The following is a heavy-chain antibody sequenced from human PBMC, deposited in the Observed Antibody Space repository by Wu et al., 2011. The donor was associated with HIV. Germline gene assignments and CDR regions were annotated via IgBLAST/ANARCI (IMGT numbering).Heavy chain of an antibody. Sequence: QVQLVQSGAEVKKPGSSVKVSCKASGGTFSSYAIRWVRQAPGQGLEWMGGIIPIFGTTNYAQKFQGRVTMTRDTSTSTVYMELSSLRSEDTAVYYCARDSLSRPGESGVYFDYWGQGTLVTVSS. CDR2: IIPIFGTT. D-gene: IGHD7-27*01. CDR3: ARDSLSRPGESGVYFDY. V-gene: IGHV1-69*05. J-gene: IGHJ4*02. CDR1: GGTFSSYA.